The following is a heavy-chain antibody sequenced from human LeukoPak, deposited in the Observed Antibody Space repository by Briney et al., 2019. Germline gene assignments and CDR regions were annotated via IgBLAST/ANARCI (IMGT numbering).Heavy chain of an antibody. CDR1: GFTFSNYG. Sequence: GRSLRLSCAASGFTFSNYGMHWVRQAPGKGLEWVAVISYDESDKYYADSVKGRFTISRDNAKSSLFVQMDSLRAEDTAVYYCARGRGSKGAFDLWGQGTMVTVSP. CDR3: ARGRGSKGAFDL. J-gene: IGHJ3*01. V-gene: IGHV3-30*03. D-gene: IGHD3-10*01. CDR2: ISYDESDK.